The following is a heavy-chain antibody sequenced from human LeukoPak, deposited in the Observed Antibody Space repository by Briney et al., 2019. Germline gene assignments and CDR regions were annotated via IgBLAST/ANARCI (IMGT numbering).Heavy chain of an antibody. D-gene: IGHD2-8*01. J-gene: IGHJ4*02. CDR1: GGSISSSSYY. Sequence: PSETLSLTCSVSGGSISSSSYYWGWIRQPPGKGLEWIGSIYYSGSTYYNPSLKSRVTISVDTSKNQFSLKLSSVTAADTAVYYCARGDCTNGVCYGFNYFDYWGQGTLVTVSS. V-gene: IGHV4-39*07. CDR3: ARGDCTNGVCYGFNYFDY. CDR2: IYYSGST.